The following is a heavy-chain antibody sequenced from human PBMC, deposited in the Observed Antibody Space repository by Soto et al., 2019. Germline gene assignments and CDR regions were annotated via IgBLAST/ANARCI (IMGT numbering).Heavy chain of an antibody. CDR3: AVVVPARFDY. CDR1: GGSISSGGYY. V-gene: IGHV4-31*03. J-gene: IGHJ4*02. CDR2: IYYSGST. Sequence: QVPLQESGPGLVKPSQTLSLTCTVSGGSISSGGYYWSWIRQHPGKGLEWIGYIYYSGSTYYNPSRRTRVTISVDTSNNQCALKRSSVTAADTAVYYCAVVVPARFDYWGQGTLVTVSS. D-gene: IGHD2-2*01.